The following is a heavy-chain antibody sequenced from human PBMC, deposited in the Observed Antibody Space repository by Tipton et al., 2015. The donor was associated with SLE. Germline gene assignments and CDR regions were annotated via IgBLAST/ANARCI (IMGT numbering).Heavy chain of an antibody. CDR3: ARQMSDYFYDMDV. D-gene: IGHD5-24*01. V-gene: IGHV3-7*03. J-gene: IGHJ6*02. Sequence: GSLRLSCEASGFTFSSYWMNWVRQAPGKGLEWVANINQDGSEIFYVDSVKGRFTIFRDNSKSTLYLQMSSLRSEDTAVYYCARQMSDYFYDMDVWGQGTTVTVSS. CDR1: GFTFSSYW. CDR2: INQDGSEI.